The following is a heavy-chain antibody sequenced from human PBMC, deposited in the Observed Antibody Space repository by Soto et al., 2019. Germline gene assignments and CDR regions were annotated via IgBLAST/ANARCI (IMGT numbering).Heavy chain of an antibody. Sequence: QVQLQQWGAGLLKPSETLSLTCAVYGGSFGGYYWNWIRQPPGKGLEWIGEINHSGITNYSPSLKSRVTISVDASKNQLSLKLSSVTAADTAVYFCTRRVVPAAMGLWGRGTPVTVSS. CDR3: TRRVVPAAMGL. V-gene: IGHV4-34*01. CDR2: INHSGIT. CDR1: GGSFGGYY. D-gene: IGHD2-2*01. J-gene: IGHJ2*01.